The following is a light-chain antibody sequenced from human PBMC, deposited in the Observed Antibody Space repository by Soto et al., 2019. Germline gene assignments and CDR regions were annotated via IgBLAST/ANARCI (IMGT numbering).Light chain of an antibody. CDR2: SNN. Sequence: QSVLTHPPSASGTPGQRVTISCSGSSSNIGSNTVNWYQQLPGTAPKLLIYSNNQRPSGVPDRFSGSKSGTSASLAISGLQSEDEADYYCAAWDASLNGLFGPGTKVTV. CDR3: AAWDASLNGL. V-gene: IGLV1-44*01. CDR1: SSNIGSNT. J-gene: IGLJ1*01.